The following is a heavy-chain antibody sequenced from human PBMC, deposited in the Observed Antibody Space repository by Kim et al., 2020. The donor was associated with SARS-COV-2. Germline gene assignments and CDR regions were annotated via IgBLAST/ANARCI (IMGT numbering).Heavy chain of an antibody. CDR3: EKDQVAAAGYGMDV. CDR1: GLTFSSYA. D-gene: IGHD6-25*01. Sequence: GGSLRLSCEVSGLTFSSYAMNWFRQAPWKGLEWVSRISGSGTSTYHSDSVRGRFTISRDNSKNTLYLQMNTLRVEDTAVYYCEKDQVAAAGYGMDVGGQGNKVVVSS. J-gene: IGHJ6*02. CDR2: ISGSGTST. V-gene: IGHV3-23*01.